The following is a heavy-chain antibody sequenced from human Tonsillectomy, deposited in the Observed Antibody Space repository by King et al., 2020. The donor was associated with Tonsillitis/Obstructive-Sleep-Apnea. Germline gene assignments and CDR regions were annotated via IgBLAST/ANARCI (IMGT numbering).Heavy chain of an antibody. Sequence: VQLVESGAEVKKPGASVKVSCTASGYTFTSYYMHWVRQAPGQGLEWMGIINPSGGSTSYAQKFQGRVTMTRDTSTSTVYMELSSLRSEDMAVYYCARGDGDYYVSSGYDDAFDIWGQGTMVTVSS. D-gene: IGHD3-22*01. CDR3: ARGDGDYYVSSGYDDAFDI. CDR2: INPSGGST. CDR1: GYTFTSYY. V-gene: IGHV1-46*01. J-gene: IGHJ3*02.